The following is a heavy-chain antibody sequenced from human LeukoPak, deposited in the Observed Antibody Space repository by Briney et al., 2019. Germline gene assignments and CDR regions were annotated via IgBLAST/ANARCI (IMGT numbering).Heavy chain of an antibody. J-gene: IGHJ4*02. CDR3: ARGPPMVRGVDY. CDR2: MNPNSGST. CDR1: GYIFTDYY. Sequence: ASVKVSCKASGYIFTDYYMHWVRQATGQGLEWMGWMNPNSGSTGYAQKFQGRVTITRNTSISTAYMELSSLRSEDTAVYYCARGPPMVRGVDYWGQGTLVTVSS. V-gene: IGHV1-8*03. D-gene: IGHD3-10*01.